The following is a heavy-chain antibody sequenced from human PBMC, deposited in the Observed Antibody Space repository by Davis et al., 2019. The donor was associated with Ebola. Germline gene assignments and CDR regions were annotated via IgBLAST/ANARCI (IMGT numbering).Heavy chain of an antibody. V-gene: IGHV3-23*01. CDR3: ARDILGDRGMDV. J-gene: IGHJ6*02. CDR1: GFTFSSYA. CDR2: ISGSGGST. Sequence: GESLKISCAASGFTFSSYAMSWVRQAPGKGLEWVSAISGSGGSTYYADSVKGRFTISRDNAKNSLYLQMNSLRAEDTAVYYCARDILGDRGMDVWGQGTTVTVSS. D-gene: IGHD1-26*01.